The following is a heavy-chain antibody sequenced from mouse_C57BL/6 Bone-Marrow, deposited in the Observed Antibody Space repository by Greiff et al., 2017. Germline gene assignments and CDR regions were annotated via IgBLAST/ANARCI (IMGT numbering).Heavy chain of an antibody. Sequence: VQRVESGAELARPGASVKLSCKASGYTFTSYGISWVKQRTGQGLEWIGEIYPRSGNTYYNEKFKGKATLTADKSSSTAYMELRSLTSEDAAVYFCARQLRLRRKGAMDYWGQGTSVTVSS. D-gene: IGHD3-2*02. CDR2: IYPRSGNT. V-gene: IGHV1-81*01. CDR1: GYTFTSYG. CDR3: ARQLRLRRKGAMDY. J-gene: IGHJ4*01.